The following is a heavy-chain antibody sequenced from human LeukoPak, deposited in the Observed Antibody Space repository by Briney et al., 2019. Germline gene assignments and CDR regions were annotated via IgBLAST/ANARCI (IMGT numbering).Heavy chain of an antibody. CDR3: ASSGIVGATRNFDY. CDR2: IYYSGST. CDR1: GGSISSSSYY. V-gene: IGHV4-39*07. J-gene: IGHJ4*02. D-gene: IGHD1-26*01. Sequence: SETLSLTCTVSGGSISSSSYYWGWIRQPPGKGLEWIGSIYYSGSTYYNPSLKSRVTISVDKSKNQFSLKLSSVTAADTAVYYCASSGIVGATRNFDYWGQGTLVTVSS.